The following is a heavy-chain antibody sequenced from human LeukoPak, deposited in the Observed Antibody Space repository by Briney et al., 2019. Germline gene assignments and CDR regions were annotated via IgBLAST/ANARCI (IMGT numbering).Heavy chain of an antibody. Sequence: ASVKVSRKASGYTFTSYGISWVRQAPGQGLEWMGWISAYNGNTNYAQKLQGRVTMTTDTSTSTAYMELRSLRSDDTAVYYCARSITMIVVVPKIDAFDIWGQGTMVTVSS. D-gene: IGHD3-22*01. CDR1: GYTFTSYG. V-gene: IGHV1-18*01. CDR2: ISAYNGNT. CDR3: ARSITMIVVVPKIDAFDI. J-gene: IGHJ3*02.